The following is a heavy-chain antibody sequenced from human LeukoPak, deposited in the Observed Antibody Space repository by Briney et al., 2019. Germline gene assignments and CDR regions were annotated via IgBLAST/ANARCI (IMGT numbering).Heavy chain of an antibody. D-gene: IGHD6-6*01. CDR2: IYYSGST. V-gene: IGHV4-59*04. CDR1: GGSISSYY. J-gene: IGHJ4*02. Sequence: SETLSLTCTVSGGSISSYYWSWIRQPAGKGLEWIGYIYYSGSTYYNPSLKSRVTMSVDTSKNQFSLKLSSVTAVDTAVYYCARDSSSSCFDYWGQGTLVTVSS. CDR3: ARDSSSSCFDY.